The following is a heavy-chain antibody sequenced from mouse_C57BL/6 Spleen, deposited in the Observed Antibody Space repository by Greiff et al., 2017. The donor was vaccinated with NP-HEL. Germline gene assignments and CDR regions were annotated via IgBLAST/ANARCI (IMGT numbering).Heavy chain of an antibody. J-gene: IGHJ4*01. D-gene: IGHD1-2*01. CDR3: ARSGATAYAMDY. CDR2: IYPGDGDT. V-gene: IGHV1-82*01. Sequence: QVQLQQSGPELVKPGASVKISCKASGYAFSSSWMNWVKQRPGKGLEWIGRIYPGDGDTNYNGKFKGKATLTADKSSSTAYMQLSSLTSEDSAVYFCARSGATAYAMDYWGQGTSVTVSS. CDR1: GYAFSSSW.